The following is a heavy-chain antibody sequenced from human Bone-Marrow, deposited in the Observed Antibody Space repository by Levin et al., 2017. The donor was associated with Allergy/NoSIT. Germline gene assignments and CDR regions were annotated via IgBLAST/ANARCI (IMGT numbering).Heavy chain of an antibody. CDR3: AKDERRPKTDAFDI. CDR1: GFTFSSYA. J-gene: IGHJ3*02. V-gene: IGHV3-23*01. CDR2: ISGSGGST. D-gene: IGHD6-25*01. Sequence: GESLKISCAASGFTFSSYAMSWVRQAPGKGLEWVSAISGSGGSTYYADSVKGRFTISRDNSKNTLYLQMNSLRAEDTAVYYCAKDERRPKTDAFDIWGQGTMVTVSS.